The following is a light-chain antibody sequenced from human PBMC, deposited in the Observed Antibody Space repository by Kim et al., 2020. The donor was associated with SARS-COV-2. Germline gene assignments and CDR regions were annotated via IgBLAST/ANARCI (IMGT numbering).Light chain of an antibody. CDR1: SSDIGRYNY. J-gene: IGLJ2*01. V-gene: IGLV2-8*01. CDR2: DVS. Sequence: GQSVTISCTGTSSDIGRYNYVSWYQNLPGRAPKLNIYDVSRRPSGVPDRFSGSKSGNTASLTVSGLQAEDEADYYCSSYTDSDTLIFGGGTQLTVL. CDR3: SSYTDSDTLI.